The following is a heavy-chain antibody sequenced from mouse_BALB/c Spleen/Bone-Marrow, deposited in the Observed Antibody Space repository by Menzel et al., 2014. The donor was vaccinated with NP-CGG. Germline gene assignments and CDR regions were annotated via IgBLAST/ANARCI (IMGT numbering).Heavy chain of an antibody. J-gene: IGHJ2*01. V-gene: IGHV1-9*01. D-gene: IGHD3-3*01. Sequence: VQLQQSGAELMKPGASVKISCKATGYTFSSYWIEWVKQRPGRGXEWIGEILPGSNSTNYNEKFKGKATFTANTSSNTAYMQLSSLTSEDSAXXXXAXRRXRGCDYWGXGTTFTVSS. CDR2: ILPGSNST. CDR3: AXRRXRGCDY. CDR1: GYTFSSYW.